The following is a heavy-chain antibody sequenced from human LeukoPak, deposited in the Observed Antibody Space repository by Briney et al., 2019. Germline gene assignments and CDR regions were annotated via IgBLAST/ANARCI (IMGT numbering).Heavy chain of an antibody. CDR1: GFTFSSYG. CDR2: IRYDGSNK. V-gene: IGHV3-30*02. D-gene: IGHD6-19*01. Sequence: GGSLRLSCAASGFTFSSYGMHWVRQAPGKGLEWVAFIRYDGSNKYYADSVKGRFTISRDNSKNTLYLQMNSLRAEDTAVYYCAKDYRAIAVAGTGDYWGQGTLVTVSS. J-gene: IGHJ4*02. CDR3: AKDYRAIAVAGTGDY.